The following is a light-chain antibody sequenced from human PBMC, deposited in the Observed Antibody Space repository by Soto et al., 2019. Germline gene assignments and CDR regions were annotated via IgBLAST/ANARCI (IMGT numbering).Light chain of an antibody. CDR1: SSDVGGYNY. CDR2: DVS. V-gene: IGLV2-14*03. J-gene: IGLJ1*01. Sequence: QSALTQPASVSGSPGQSITISCTGTSSDVGGYNYVSWYQHHPGKAHKLIIYDVSNRPSGVSTRFSGSKSDNTASLTISGLQPEDEADYHCSSYTTSNTRQIVFGTGTKLTVL. CDR3: SSYTTSNTRQIV.